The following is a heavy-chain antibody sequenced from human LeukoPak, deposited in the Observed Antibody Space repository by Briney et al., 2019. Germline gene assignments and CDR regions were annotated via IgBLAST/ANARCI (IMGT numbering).Heavy chain of an antibody. D-gene: IGHD3-10*01. CDR1: GYTFTSYY. CDR2: INPSGGST. V-gene: IGHV1-46*01. Sequence: ASVKVSCKASGYTFTSYYMHWVRQAPGQGLEWMGIINPSGGSTSYAQKFQGRVTITADESTSTAYMELSSLRSEDTAVYYCASPQGRPNYYGSGRDAFDIWGQGTMVTVSS. J-gene: IGHJ3*02. CDR3: ASPQGRPNYYGSGRDAFDI.